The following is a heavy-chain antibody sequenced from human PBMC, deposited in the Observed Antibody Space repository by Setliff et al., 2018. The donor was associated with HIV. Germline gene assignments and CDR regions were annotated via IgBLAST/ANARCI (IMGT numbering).Heavy chain of an antibody. CDR1: GFTFSKFW. Sequence: GGSLRLSCIASGFTFSKFWMRWVRQAPGKGLERVADIKQDGSETYYVDSVRGRFTISRDNAKSSLYLQMNSLRAEDTAVYYCVRDSARPGGITPPWGQGTLVTVSS. CDR3: VRDSARPGGITPP. CDR2: IKQDGSET. D-gene: IGHD3-16*01. J-gene: IGHJ5*02. V-gene: IGHV3-7*03.